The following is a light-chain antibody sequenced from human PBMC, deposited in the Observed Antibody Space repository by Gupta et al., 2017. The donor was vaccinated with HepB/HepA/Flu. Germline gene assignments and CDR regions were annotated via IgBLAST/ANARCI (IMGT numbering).Light chain of an antibody. CDR1: QNIGRY. J-gene: IGKJ5*01. CDR3: QQSYITPIN. CDR2: TIT. V-gene: IGKV1-39*01. Sequence: DIQMTQSPSSLSASVGDTVTVTCRASQNIGRYVYWYQQKPGKAPNLIIATITTLQSGVPSRFSGSGSATDFPLTISRLQPDDFATYYCQQSYITPINFGQGTRLEIK.